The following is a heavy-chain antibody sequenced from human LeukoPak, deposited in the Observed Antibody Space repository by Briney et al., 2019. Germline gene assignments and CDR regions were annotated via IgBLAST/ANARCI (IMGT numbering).Heavy chain of an antibody. V-gene: IGHV4-34*01. Sequence: KTSETLSLTCAVYGGSFSGYYWSWIRQPPGKGLEWIGEINHSGSTNHNPSLKSRVTISVDTSKNQFSLKLSSVTAADTAVYYCARVGYCSSTSCYLFDYWGQGTLVTVSS. J-gene: IGHJ4*02. D-gene: IGHD2-2*03. CDR3: ARVGYCSSTSCYLFDY. CDR1: GGSFSGYY. CDR2: INHSGST.